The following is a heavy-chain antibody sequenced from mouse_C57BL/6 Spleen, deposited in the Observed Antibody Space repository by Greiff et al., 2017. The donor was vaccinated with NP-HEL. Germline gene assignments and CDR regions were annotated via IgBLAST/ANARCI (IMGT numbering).Heavy chain of an antibody. CDR1: GFTFTDYY. Sequence: EVKVVESGGGLVQPGGSLSLSCAASGFTFTDYYMSWVRQPPGKALEWLGFIRNKANGYTTEYSASVKGRFTISRDNSQSILYLQMNALRAEDSATYYCARSLYDYDGYFDYWGQGTTLTVSS. J-gene: IGHJ2*01. D-gene: IGHD2-4*01. CDR3: ARSLYDYDGYFDY. V-gene: IGHV7-3*01. CDR2: IRNKANGYTT.